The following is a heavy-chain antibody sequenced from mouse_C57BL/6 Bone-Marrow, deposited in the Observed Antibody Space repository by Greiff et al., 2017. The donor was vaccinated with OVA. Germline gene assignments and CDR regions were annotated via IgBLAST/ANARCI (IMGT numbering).Heavy chain of an antibody. J-gene: IGHJ3*01. CDR3: ARLPYVPFFAY. CDR1: GFTFSSYG. V-gene: IGHV5-6*01. Sequence: EVQLVESGGDLVKPGGSLKLSCAASGFTFSSYGMSWVRQTPDKRLECVATISSGGSYTYYPDSVKGRFTISRDNAKNTLYLQMSSLKSEDTAMYYCARLPYVPFFAYWGQGTLGTVSA. CDR2: ISSGGSYT.